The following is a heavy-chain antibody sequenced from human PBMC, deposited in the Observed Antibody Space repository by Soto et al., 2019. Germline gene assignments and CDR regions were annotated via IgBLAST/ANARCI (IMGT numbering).Heavy chain of an antibody. CDR1: GFTFSSYS. CDR2: ISSSSSTI. D-gene: IGHD6-6*01. V-gene: IGHV3-48*02. CDR3: ARDPKYSSSSSDDPYYYYGMDV. J-gene: IGHJ6*02. Sequence: GSLRLSCAASGFTFSSYSMNWVRQAPGKGLEWVSYISSSSSTIYYADSVKGRFTISRDNAKNSLYLQMNSLRDEDTAVYYCARDPKYSSSSSDDPYYYYGMDVSGQGTTVTVSS.